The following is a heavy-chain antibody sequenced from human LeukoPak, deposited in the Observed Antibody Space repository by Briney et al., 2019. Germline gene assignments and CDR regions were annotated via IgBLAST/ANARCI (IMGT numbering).Heavy chain of an antibody. CDR3: ARVPAIHDRTPTLSYYFDY. D-gene: IGHD1-14*01. CDR1: GYTFSSYY. V-gene: IGHV1-46*01. CDR2: INPSGGST. Sequence: ASSVNVSRKASGYTFSSYYIHWVRQAPGQGLEWMGIINPSGGSTSYTQKFQGRVTMTRDTSTSTVYMELSSLRSEDTAVYYCARVPAIHDRTPTLSYYFDYWGQGTLVTVSS. J-gene: IGHJ4*02.